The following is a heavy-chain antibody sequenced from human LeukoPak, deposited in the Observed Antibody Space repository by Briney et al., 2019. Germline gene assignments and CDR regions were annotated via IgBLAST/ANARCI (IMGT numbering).Heavy chain of an antibody. J-gene: IGHJ4*02. CDR1: GFTFSSYS. Sequence: GGSLRLSCAASGFTFSSYSMNWVRQAPGKGLEWVSYISSSSSTIYYADSVKGRFTISRDNAKNSLYLQMNSLRAEDTAVYYCARALRGTFYYDFWSGSAPFDYWGQGTLVTVSS. V-gene: IGHV3-48*01. D-gene: IGHD3-3*01. CDR2: ISSSSSTI. CDR3: ARALRGTFYYDFWSGSAPFDY.